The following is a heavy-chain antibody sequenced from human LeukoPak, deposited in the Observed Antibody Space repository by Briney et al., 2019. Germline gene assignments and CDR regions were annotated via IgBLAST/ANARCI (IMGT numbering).Heavy chain of an antibody. CDR2: IHSDGSSR. Sequence: GGSLRLSCAASGLTISSYWMHWVRQAPGKGLVWVSRIHSDGSSRSYADSVKGRFTISRDNAKNTLYLQMNSLRVEDTAVYYCAKGGTTVVDYWGRGTLVTDSS. CDR1: GLTISSYW. J-gene: IGHJ4*02. D-gene: IGHD4-23*01. CDR3: AKGGTTVVDY. V-gene: IGHV3-74*01.